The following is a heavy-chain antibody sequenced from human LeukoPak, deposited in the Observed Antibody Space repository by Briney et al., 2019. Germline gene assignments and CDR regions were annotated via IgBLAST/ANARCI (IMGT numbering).Heavy chain of an antibody. CDR1: GYNFVNNW. D-gene: IGHD2-15*01. V-gene: IGHV5-51*01. CDR3: VRSPACSSGTCYPNWFDP. CDR2: IYPADSNT. J-gene: IGHJ5*02. Sequence: GESLKISCKGSGYNFVNNWIGWVRQMPGKGLEWMAIIYPADSNTKYSPSLQGQVTISADQSINTAFLQWSSLKASDTAMYYCVRSPACSSGTCYPNWFDPWGQGTLVIVSS.